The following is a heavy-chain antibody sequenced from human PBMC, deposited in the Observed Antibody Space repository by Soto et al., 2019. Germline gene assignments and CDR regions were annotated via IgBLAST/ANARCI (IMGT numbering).Heavy chain of an antibody. Sequence: QVQLVQSGAEVKKPGSSVKVSCKARGGTFSIYGINWVRQAPGQGLEWMGGIIPVFGSANYAQRFQGRVTIIADESTSTVYMEVSRLTSEDTAVYFCARCKTEMATINYCDSGGQGTLITVSS. CDR2: IIPVFGSA. CDR1: GGTFSIYG. V-gene: IGHV1-69*01. J-gene: IGHJ4*02. CDR3: ARCKTEMATINYCDS. D-gene: IGHD5-12*01.